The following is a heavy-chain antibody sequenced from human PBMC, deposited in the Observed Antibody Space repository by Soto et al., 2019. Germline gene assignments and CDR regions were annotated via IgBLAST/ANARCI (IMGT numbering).Heavy chain of an antibody. D-gene: IGHD1-26*01. CDR1: GGSISSGGYY. J-gene: IGHJ6*02. Sequence: SETLSLTCTVSGGSISSGGYYWSWIRQPPGKGLEWIGYIYYSGSTNYNPSLKSRVTISVDTSKNQFSLKLSSVTAADTAVYYCARTSMTRGAYYYYYYGMDVWGQGTTVTVSS. V-gene: IGHV4-61*08. CDR2: IYYSGST. CDR3: ARTSMTRGAYYYYYYGMDV.